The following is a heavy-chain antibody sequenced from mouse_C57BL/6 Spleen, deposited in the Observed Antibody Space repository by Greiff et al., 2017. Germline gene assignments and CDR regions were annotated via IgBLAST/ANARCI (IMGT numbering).Heavy chain of an antibody. D-gene: IGHD2-3*01. J-gene: IGHJ2*01. CDR2: ISSGSSTI. Sequence: EVQLVESGGGLVKPGGSLKLSCAASGFTFSDYGMHWVRQAPEKGLEWVAYISSGSSTIYYADTVKGRFTISRDNAKNTLFLQMTSLRSEDTAMYYCARGYDGYYDYFDYWGQGTTLTVSS. CDR1: GFTFSDYG. CDR3: ARGYDGYYDYFDY. V-gene: IGHV5-17*01.